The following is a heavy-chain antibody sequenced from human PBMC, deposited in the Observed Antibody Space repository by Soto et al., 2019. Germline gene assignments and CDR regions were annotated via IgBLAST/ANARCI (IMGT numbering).Heavy chain of an antibody. V-gene: IGHV3-30*18. CDR1: GFTFSSYG. CDR2: ISYDGSNK. CDR3: AKDFPAATSQYYYYGMDV. J-gene: IGHJ6*02. Sequence: PGGSLRLSCAASGFTFSSYGMHWVRQAPGKGLEWVAVISYDGSNKYYADSVKGRFTISRDNSKNTLYLQMNSLRAEDTAVYYCAKDFPAATSQYYYYGMDVWGQGTTVTVSS. D-gene: IGHD6-13*01.